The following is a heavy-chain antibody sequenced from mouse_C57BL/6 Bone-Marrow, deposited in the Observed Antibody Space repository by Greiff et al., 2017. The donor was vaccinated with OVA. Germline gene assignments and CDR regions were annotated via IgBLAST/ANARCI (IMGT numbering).Heavy chain of an antibody. D-gene: IGHD2-3*01. CDR1: GFSFNTYA. CDR3: VRHDVYWYFDV. Sequence: EVQGVESGGGLVQPKGSLKLSCAASGFSFNTYAMNWVRQAPGKGLEWVARIRSKSNNYATYYADSVKDRFTISRDDSESMLYLQMNNLKTEDTAMYYCVRHDVYWYFDVLGTGTTVTVSS. J-gene: IGHJ1*03. CDR2: IRSKSNNYAT. V-gene: IGHV10-1*01.